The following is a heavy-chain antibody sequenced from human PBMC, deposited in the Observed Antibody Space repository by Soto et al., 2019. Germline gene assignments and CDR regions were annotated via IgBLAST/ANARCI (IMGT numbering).Heavy chain of an antibody. J-gene: IGHJ4*02. CDR1: GGAISSGDYY. V-gene: IGHV4-30-4*01. CDR3: ARFLPHYFDY. CDR2: IYYSGST. Sequence: PSETLSLPCTVSGGAISSGDYYWSCIRQPPGKGLEWIGYIYYSGSTYYNPSLKSRVTISVDTSKNQFSLKLSSVTAADTAVYYCARFLPHYFDYWGQGTQVTVS.